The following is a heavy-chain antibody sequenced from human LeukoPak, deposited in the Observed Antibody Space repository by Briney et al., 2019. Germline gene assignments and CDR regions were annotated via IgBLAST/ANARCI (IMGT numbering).Heavy chain of an antibody. CDR3: ARGGYYGSGLRRFDP. J-gene: IGHJ5*02. CDR1: GGSISGYY. CDR2: IYYSGST. V-gene: IGHV4-59*12. D-gene: IGHD3-10*01. Sequence: SETLSLTCTVSGGSISGYYWSWIRQPPGKGLEWIGYIYYSGSTNYNPSLKSRVTISVDTSKNQFSLKLSSVTAADTAVYYCARGGYYGSGLRRFDPWGQGTLVTVSS.